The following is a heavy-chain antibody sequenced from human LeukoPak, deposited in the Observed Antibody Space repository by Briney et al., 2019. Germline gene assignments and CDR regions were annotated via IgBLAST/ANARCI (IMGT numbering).Heavy chain of an antibody. J-gene: IGHJ4*02. CDR3: ARAYYYGSGDYYSWAYFDF. CDR2: IDQDGSEM. Sequence: GESLKISCAASGFTFSNYWMTWVRQAPGKGLEWVANIDQDGSEMYSVDSVKGRFSISRDNAKKALYLQMNSLRAEDTAVYYCARAYYYGSGDYYSWAYFDFWGLGTLVTVSS. CDR1: GFTFSNYW. V-gene: IGHV3-7*04. D-gene: IGHD3-10*01.